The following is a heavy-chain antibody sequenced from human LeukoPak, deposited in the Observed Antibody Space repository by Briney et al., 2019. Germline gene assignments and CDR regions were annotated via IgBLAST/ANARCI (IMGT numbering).Heavy chain of an antibody. J-gene: IGHJ3*02. CDR2: IYPSGSP. CDR3: ARDTGGRGRLDAFTI. D-gene: IGHD2-8*02. Sequence: SETLSLTCAVSGGSISSRNGWVWVRQPPGKGRMWIGDIYPSGSPTYNPWLKSRVTISTDTSKCQFLLKLRSVPAADTAVYYCARDTGGRGRLDAFTIWGEGTMVTVYS. V-gene: IGHV4-4*02. CDR1: GGSISSRNG.